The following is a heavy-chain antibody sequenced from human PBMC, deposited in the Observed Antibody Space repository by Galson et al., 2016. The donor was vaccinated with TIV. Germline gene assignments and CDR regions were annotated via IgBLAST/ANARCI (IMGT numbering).Heavy chain of an antibody. CDR2: LFYSGGT. CDR3: ARDTFYYDSANYRDEQPYYYFMDG. Sequence: LSLTCTVSGDSISSSSYYWGWIRQPSGKGLEWIGNLFYSGGTNSNPSLKSRVTISVDTSKNQFSLRLSSVTAADTAVYYCARDTFYYDSANYRDEQPYYYFMDGWGMGTTVTVSS. D-gene: IGHD3-22*01. V-gene: IGHV4-39*07. CDR1: GDSISSSSYY. J-gene: IGHJ6*03.